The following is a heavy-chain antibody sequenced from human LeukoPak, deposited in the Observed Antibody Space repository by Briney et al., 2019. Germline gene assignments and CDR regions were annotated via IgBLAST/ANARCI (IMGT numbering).Heavy chain of an antibody. J-gene: IGHJ3*02. D-gene: IGHD3-22*01. Sequence: SQTLSLTCTVSGGSISSGSYYWSWIRQPAGKGLEWIGRIYTSGSTNYNPSLKSRVTISVDTSKNQFSLKLSSVTAADTAAYYCARALYYYDSPSDAFDIWGQGTMVTVSS. CDR1: GGSISSGSYY. CDR2: IYTSGST. CDR3: ARALYYYDSPSDAFDI. V-gene: IGHV4-61*02.